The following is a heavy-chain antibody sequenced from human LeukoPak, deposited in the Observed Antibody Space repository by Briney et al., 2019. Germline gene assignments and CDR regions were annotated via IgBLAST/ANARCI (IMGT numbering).Heavy chain of an antibody. CDR2: IDTNTGIP. V-gene: IGHV7-4-1*02. J-gene: IGHJ4*02. Sequence: ASVKVSCKASGYTFTNFAMNWVRQAPGQGLEWMGWIDTNTGIPTYAQGFTGRFVFSLDTSVSTVYLQISSLKTEDTAVYYCACYDCGDYWGQGTLVTVSS. CDR1: GYTFTNFA. D-gene: IGHD2-2*01. CDR3: ACYDCGDY.